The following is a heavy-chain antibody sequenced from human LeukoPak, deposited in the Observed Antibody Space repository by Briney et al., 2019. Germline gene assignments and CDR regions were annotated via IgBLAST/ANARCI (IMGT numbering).Heavy chain of an antibody. CDR3: ARAPPRYYDSDVPFDY. J-gene: IGHJ4*02. Sequence: GASVKVSCKASGYTFASYGISWVRQAPGQGLEWMGWISAYDGNTNYAQKLQGRVTMTTDASTSIAYMELRSLKSDDTAVYYCARAPPRYYDSDVPFDYWGQGTLVTVSS. V-gene: IGHV1-18*01. CDR1: GYTFASYG. D-gene: IGHD3-22*01. CDR2: ISAYDGNT.